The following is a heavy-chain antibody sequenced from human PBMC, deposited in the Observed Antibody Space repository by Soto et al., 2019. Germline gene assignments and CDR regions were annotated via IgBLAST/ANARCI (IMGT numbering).Heavy chain of an antibody. J-gene: IGHJ4*02. CDR2: ISGSGGST. D-gene: IGHD6-19*01. Sequence: GGSLRLSCAASGFTFSSYSMSWVRQAPGKGLEWVSAISGSGGSTYYADSVKGRFTISRDNSKNTLYLQMNSLRAEDTAVYYCAKDWQWLVQYYFDYWGQGTLVTVSS. V-gene: IGHV3-23*01. CDR1: GFTFSSYS. CDR3: AKDWQWLVQYYFDY.